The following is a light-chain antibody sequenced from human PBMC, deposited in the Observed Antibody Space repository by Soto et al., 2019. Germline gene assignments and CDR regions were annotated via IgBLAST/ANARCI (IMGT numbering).Light chain of an antibody. J-gene: IGLJ1*01. CDR3: SSYTSSSARDV. CDR1: SSDVGGYNY. V-gene: IGLV2-14*01. Sequence: QSALTQPASVSGSPGQSITISCTGTSSDVGGYNYVSWYQQHPGKAPKLMIYDVSNRPSGVSNRFSGSKSGNTASLTISGLQAEDEADYYCSSYTSSSARDVFGPGTQLTVL. CDR2: DVS.